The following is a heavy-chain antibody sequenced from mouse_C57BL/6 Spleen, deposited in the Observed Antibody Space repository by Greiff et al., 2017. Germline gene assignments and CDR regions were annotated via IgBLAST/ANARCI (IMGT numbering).Heavy chain of an antibody. CDR1: GYTFTDYY. D-gene: IGHD1-1*02. CDR2: INPNNGGT. CDR3: AVLWPWYFDV. V-gene: IGHV1-26*01. Sequence: EVQLQQSGPELVKPGASVKISCKASGYTFTDYYMNWVKQSHGKSLEWIGDINPNNGGTSYNQKFKGKATLTVDKSSSTAYMELRSLTSEDSAVYYCAVLWPWYFDVWGTGTTVTVSS. J-gene: IGHJ1*03.